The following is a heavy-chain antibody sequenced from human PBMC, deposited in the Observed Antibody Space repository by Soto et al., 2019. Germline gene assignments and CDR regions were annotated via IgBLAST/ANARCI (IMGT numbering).Heavy chain of an antibody. CDR3: AKRPLTAAGFDY. J-gene: IGHJ4*01. CDR1: GFTFSNYA. V-gene: IGHV3-23*01. D-gene: IGHD6-13*01. CDR2: ITGSGGGT. Sequence: EVQLLESGGGLVQPGGSLRLSCAASGFTFSNYAMTWVRQAPGKGLEWVSVITGSGGGTYFVDSVKGRFTISRDNSKNTVYLRMNSLRAEDTAVYNCAKRPLTAAGFDYWGHGTLVTVSS.